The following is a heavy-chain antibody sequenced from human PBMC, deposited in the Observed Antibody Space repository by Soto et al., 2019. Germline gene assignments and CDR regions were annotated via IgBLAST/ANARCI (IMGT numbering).Heavy chain of an antibody. J-gene: IGHJ4*02. Sequence: VQLLESGGGLVQPGGSLRLSCAASGFSFSSYAMIWVRQAPGKGLEWVSTMSGSDGKTFYADSVKGRFSISRDTSKNTLCRQMNSLRADNTSCSYWARWSYLDYWGQGTRVTVSS. CDR2: MSGSDGKT. D-gene: IGHD3-3*01. CDR1: GFSFSSYA. V-gene: IGHV3-23*01. CDR3: ARWSYLDY.